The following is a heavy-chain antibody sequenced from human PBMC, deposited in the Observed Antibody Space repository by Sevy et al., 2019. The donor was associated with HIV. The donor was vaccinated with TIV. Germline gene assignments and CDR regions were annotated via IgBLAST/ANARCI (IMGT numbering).Heavy chain of an antibody. D-gene: IGHD3-3*01. J-gene: IGHJ3*02. V-gene: IGHV3-30*18. CDR1: GFNFSSYG. Sequence: GGSLRLSCAASGFNFSSYGMHWVRQAPGKGLEWVAIISYAGSSKYYADSVKGRFTISRDNSKNTLYLQINSLRTEDTAVYYCAKESGSYYDSWSGHDTFDMWGQGTVVTVSS. CDR2: ISYAGSSK. CDR3: AKESGSYYDSWSGHDTFDM.